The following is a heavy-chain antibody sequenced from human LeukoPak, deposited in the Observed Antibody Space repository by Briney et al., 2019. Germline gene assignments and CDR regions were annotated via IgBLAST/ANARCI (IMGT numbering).Heavy chain of an antibody. CDR1: GFTFSSYG. J-gene: IGHJ6*02. Sequence: GGSLRLSCAASGFTFSSYGMHWVRQAPGKGVEWVAVISYDGSNKYYADSVKGRFTISRDNSKNTLYLQMNSLRAEDTAVYYCAKDPKLFYYYYGMDVWGQGTTVTVSS. V-gene: IGHV3-30*18. CDR2: ISYDGSNK. CDR3: AKDPKLFYYYYGMDV. D-gene: IGHD2/OR15-2a*01.